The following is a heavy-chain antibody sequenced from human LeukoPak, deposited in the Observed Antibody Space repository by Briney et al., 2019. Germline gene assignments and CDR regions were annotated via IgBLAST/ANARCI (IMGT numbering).Heavy chain of an antibody. CDR3: AREGSIYYYDSSGYLGY. J-gene: IGHJ4*02. Sequence: SETLSLTCTVSGDSISSGTYYWSWIRQPARKGLEWIGRIYSGGNTNYNPSLKSRVTVSVDTSKNQFSLKLISVTAADTAVYYCAREGSIYYYDSSGYLGYWGQGTLVTVSS. V-gene: IGHV4-61*02. CDR1: GDSISSGTYY. CDR2: IYSGGNT. D-gene: IGHD3-22*01.